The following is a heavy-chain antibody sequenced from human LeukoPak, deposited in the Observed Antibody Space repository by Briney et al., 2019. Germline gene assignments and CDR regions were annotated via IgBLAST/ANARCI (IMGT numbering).Heavy chain of an antibody. V-gene: IGHV4-34*01. CDR2: IDHSGRI. CDR1: GGSMSSYH. CDR3: ARSGYSYSYRY. D-gene: IGHD5-18*01. J-gene: IGHJ4*02. Sequence: SETLSLTCAVSGGSMSSYHWNWIRQPPGKGLEWIGEIDHSGRITYSPSLKSRVTISVDKSKNQFSLKLSSVTAADSAVFYCARSGYSYSYRYWGQGTLVTVSS.